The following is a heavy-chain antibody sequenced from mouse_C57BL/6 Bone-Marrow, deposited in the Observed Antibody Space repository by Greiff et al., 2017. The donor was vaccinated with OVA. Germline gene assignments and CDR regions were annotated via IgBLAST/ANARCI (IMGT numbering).Heavy chain of an antibody. J-gene: IGHJ3*01. Sequence: EVMLVESGAGLVKPGGSLKLSCAASGFTFSSYAMSWVRQTPEKRLEWVAYISSGGDYIYYADTVKGRVTISRDNARNTLYLQMSSLKSEDTAMYYCTRDRGYYSNYNPLAYWGQGTLVTVSA. CDR3: TRDRGYYSNYNPLAY. D-gene: IGHD2-5*01. V-gene: IGHV5-9-1*02. CDR2: ISSGGDYI. CDR1: GFTFSSYA.